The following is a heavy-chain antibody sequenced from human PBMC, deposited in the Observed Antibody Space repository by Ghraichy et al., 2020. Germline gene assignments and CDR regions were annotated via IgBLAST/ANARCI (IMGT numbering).Heavy chain of an antibody. J-gene: IGHJ4*02. D-gene: IGHD2-2*02. V-gene: IGHV3-48*02. CDR1: GFTFSSYS. CDR3: ASPISV. Sequence: GESLNISCAASGFTFSSYSMNWVRQAPGKGLEWVSYISSSSSTIYYADSVKGRFTISRDNAKNSLYLQMNSLRDEDTAVYYCASPISVWGQGTLVTVSS. CDR2: ISSSSSTI.